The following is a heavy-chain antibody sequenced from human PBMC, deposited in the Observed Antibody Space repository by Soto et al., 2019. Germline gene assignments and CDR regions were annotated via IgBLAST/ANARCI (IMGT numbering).Heavy chain of an antibody. D-gene: IGHD3-16*01. CDR2: ISWNSGSI. J-gene: IGHJ4*02. CDR1: GFTFDDYA. Sequence: EVQLVESGGGLVQPGRSLRLSCAASGFTFDDYAMHWVRQAPGKGLEWVSGISWNSGSIGYADSVKGRFTISRDNAKNSLYLQMNSLRAEDTALYYCAKDGGRGGTSIWGQGTLVTVSS. V-gene: IGHV3-9*01. CDR3: AKDGGRGGTSI.